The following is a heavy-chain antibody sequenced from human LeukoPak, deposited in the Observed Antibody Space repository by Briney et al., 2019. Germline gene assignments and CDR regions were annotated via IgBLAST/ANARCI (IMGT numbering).Heavy chain of an antibody. Sequence: SETLSLTCAVYGGSFSGYYWSWIRQPTGKGLEWIGEINHSGSTNYNPSLKSRVTISVDTSKNQFSLKLSSVTAADTAVYYCARCLRDIVVVPAACDYWGQGTLVTVSS. J-gene: IGHJ4*02. D-gene: IGHD2-2*01. CDR3: ARCLRDIVVVPAACDY. CDR2: INHSGST. CDR1: GGSFSGYY. V-gene: IGHV4-34*01.